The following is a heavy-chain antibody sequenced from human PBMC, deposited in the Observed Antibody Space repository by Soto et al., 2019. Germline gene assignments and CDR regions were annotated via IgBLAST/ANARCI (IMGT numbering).Heavy chain of an antibody. D-gene: IGHD2-21*02. V-gene: IGHV1-69*01. Sequence: QVQLVQSGAEVKKPGSSVKVSCKASGGTFSSYAISWVRQAPGQGLEWMGGIIPIFGTANYAQKFQGRVTITADESTSTAYMELSSPRSEDTAVYYCARHYCGGDCYSRGYFDYWGQGTLVTVSS. CDR2: IIPIFGTA. J-gene: IGHJ4*02. CDR1: GGTFSSYA. CDR3: ARHYCGGDCYSRGYFDY.